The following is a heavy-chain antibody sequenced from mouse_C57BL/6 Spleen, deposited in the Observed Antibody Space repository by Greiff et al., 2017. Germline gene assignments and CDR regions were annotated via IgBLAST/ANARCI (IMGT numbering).Heavy chain of an antibody. J-gene: IGHJ4*01. CDR1: GFSLTSYG. Sequence: VKLMESGPGLVQPSQSLSITCTVSGFSLTSYGVHWVRQSPGKGLEWLGVIWSGGSTDYNAAFISRLSISKDNSKSQVFFKMNSLQADDTAIYYCARKGLYARDYWGQGTSVTVSS. V-gene: IGHV2-2*01. D-gene: IGHD2-13*01. CDR3: ARKGLYARDY. CDR2: IWSGGST.